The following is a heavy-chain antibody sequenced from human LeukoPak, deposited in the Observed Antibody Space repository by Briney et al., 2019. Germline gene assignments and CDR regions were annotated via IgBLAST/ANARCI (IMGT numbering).Heavy chain of an antibody. Sequence: KPSETLSLTCSVSGGSISSSSYYWGWIRQPPGKGLEWIGSMYYSGSTYYNPSLKSRVAISVDTSKNHFSLKVNSMTAADTAMYYCASVLGGHALGVWGQGTMVTVSS. J-gene: IGHJ3*01. CDR2: MYYSGST. CDR1: GGSISSSSYY. CDR3: ASVLGGHALGV. V-gene: IGHV4-39*07. D-gene: IGHD3-16*01.